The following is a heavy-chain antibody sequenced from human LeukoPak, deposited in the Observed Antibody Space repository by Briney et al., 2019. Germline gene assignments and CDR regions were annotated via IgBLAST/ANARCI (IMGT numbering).Heavy chain of an antibody. D-gene: IGHD3-9*01. CDR2: ISSSSSYI. CDR1: GFTFSSYS. CDR3: ARDWLTGYVLDYMDV. J-gene: IGHJ6*03. Sequence: GGSLRLSCAASGFTFSSYSMNWVRQAPGKGLEWVSSISSSSSYIYYADSVKGRFTISRDNAKNSLYLQMNSLRAEDTAVYYCARDWLTGYVLDYMDVWGKGTTVTVSS. V-gene: IGHV3-21*01.